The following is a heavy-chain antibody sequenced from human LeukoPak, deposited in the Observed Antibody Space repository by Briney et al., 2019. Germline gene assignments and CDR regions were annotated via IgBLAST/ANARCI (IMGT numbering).Heavy chain of an antibody. CDR1: GDSISSYD. V-gene: IGHV4-59*01. J-gene: IGHJ4*02. Sequence: SETLSLTCTVSGDSISSYDWSWIRQPPGKGLEWIGYIYYTGSTNYNPSLKSRVTISVDTSKKQFSLKLNSVTAADTAFYYCARLDGYDTSGHYSFDYWGQGTLVTVSS. CDR2: IYYTGST. CDR3: ARLDGYDTSGHYSFDY. D-gene: IGHD3-22*01.